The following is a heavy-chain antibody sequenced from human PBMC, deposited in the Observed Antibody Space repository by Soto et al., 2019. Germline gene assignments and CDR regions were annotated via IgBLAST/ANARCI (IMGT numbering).Heavy chain of an antibody. J-gene: IGHJ6*02. CDR1: GFTVSSNY. CDR2: IYSGGNT. D-gene: IGHD3-22*01. CDR3: ARFYYDSSGYLPSPYYYYYGMDV. V-gene: IGHV3-66*01. Sequence: GSLRLSCAASGFTVSSNYMSWVRQAPGKGLEWVSVIYSGGNTYYADSVKGRFTISRDNSKNTLYLQMNSLRAEDTAVYYCARFYYDSSGYLPSPYYYYYGMDVWGQGTTVTSP.